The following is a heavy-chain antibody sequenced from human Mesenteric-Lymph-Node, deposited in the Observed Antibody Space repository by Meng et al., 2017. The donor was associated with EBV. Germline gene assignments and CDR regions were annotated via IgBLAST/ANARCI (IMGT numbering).Heavy chain of an antibody. CDR2: IDGGGSST. J-gene: IGHJ4*02. D-gene: IGHD5-12*01. CDR3: ARAEFSGPSLVY. V-gene: IGHV3-74*01. CDR1: GFTFSNNW. Sequence: QLVESGGGLVQPGGSLRLSRTGSGFTFSNNWMHWVRQAPGKGLVWVSRIDGGGSSTSYADSVKGRFTISRDNAKNTLYLQMNSLRAEDTAVYYCARAEFSGPSLVYWGQGTLVTVSS.